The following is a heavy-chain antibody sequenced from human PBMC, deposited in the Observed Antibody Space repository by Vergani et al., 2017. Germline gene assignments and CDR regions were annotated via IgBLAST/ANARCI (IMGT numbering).Heavy chain of an antibody. Sequence: QVQLVQSGAEVKKPGASVKVSCKASGYTFTSYDINWVRQATGRGLEWMGWMYPNSGNTGYAQKFQGRVTMTRNTSISTAYMELSSLRSEDTAVYYCARGKYYYDSSGYYYSYPLDYWGQGTLVTVSS. V-gene: IGHV1-8*01. J-gene: IGHJ4*02. CDR2: MYPNSGNT. CDR1: GYTFTSYD. CDR3: ARGKYYYDSSGYYYSYPLDY. D-gene: IGHD3-22*01.